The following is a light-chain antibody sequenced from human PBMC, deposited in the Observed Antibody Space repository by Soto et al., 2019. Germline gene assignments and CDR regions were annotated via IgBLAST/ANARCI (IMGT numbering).Light chain of an antibody. CDR3: QQYGSSPPT. CDR1: QIVSSNY. Sequence: EIVLTQSPGTLSLSPWERATLSCRASQIVSSNYLAWYQRKPGQAPRLLIYGASNRATGIPNRFSGSGSGTDFTLTLTRLEPEDFVVYYCQQYGSSPPTFGQGTKVEI. V-gene: IGKV3-20*01. J-gene: IGKJ1*01. CDR2: GAS.